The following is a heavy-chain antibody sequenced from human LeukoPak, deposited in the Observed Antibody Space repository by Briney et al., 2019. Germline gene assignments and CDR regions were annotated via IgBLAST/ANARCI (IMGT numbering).Heavy chain of an antibody. V-gene: IGHV3-73*01. CDR3: TRHSYSSGWYEYYYYMDV. J-gene: IGHJ6*03. CDR2: IRSKANSYAT. CDR1: GFTFSGSA. Sequence: PGGSLRLSCAASGFTFSGSAMHWVRQASGKGLEWVGRIRSKANSYATAYAASVKGRFTISRDDSKNTAYLQMNSLKTEDTAVYYCTRHSYSSGWYEYYYYMDVWGKGTTVTVSS. D-gene: IGHD6-19*01.